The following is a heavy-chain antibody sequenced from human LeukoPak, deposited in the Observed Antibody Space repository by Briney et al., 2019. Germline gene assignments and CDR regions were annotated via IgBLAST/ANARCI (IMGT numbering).Heavy chain of an antibody. V-gene: IGHV4-39*01. Sequence: PSETLSLTCTVSGGSISSSSYYWGWIRQSPGKGLEWIGSIYYSGGTYYNPSLKSQVTISVDTSKNQFSLNLSSVTAAGTAIYYCARHGSGPVGATNYWGQGTLVTVSS. D-gene: IGHD1-26*01. CDR3: ARHGSGPVGATNY. CDR1: GGSISSSSYY. CDR2: IYYSGGT. J-gene: IGHJ4*02.